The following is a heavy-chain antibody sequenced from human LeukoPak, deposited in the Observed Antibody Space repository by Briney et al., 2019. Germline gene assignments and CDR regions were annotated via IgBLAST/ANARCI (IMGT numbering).Heavy chain of an antibody. Sequence: PGGSLRLSCAASGFSFRNAWMSWVRQAPGKGVEWVGRIKSKSDGGKTDYTAPVKGRFTISRHYSKNTLYLQMNSLKTEDTAVYYCTTVWNCGGDCSDAFDIWGQGTMVTVSS. CDR2: IKSKSDGGKT. CDR1: GFSFRNAW. V-gene: IGHV3-15*01. D-gene: IGHD2-21*02. J-gene: IGHJ3*02. CDR3: TTVWNCGGDCSDAFDI.